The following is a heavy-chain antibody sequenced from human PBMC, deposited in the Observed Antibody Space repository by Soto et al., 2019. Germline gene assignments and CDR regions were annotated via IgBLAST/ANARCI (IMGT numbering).Heavy chain of an antibody. V-gene: IGHV1-69*06. CDR3: ARGAGPDIVAYDEGYYFDY. CDR1: GGTFSSYA. Sequence: SVKVSCKASGGTFSSYAIGWVRQAPGQGLEWMGGIIPIFGTANYAQKFQGRVTITADKSTSTAYMELSSLRSEDTAVYYCARGAGPDIVAYDEGYYFDYWGQGTLVTVSS. J-gene: IGHJ4*02. CDR2: IIPIFGTA. D-gene: IGHD5-12*01.